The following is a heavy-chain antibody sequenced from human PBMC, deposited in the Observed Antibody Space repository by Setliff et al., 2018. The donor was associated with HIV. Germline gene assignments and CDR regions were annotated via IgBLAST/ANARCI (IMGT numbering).Heavy chain of an antibody. V-gene: IGHV4-34*01. CDR2: INHSGST. CDR3: GGNGYYSIDY. CDR1: GGSFSGYY. J-gene: IGHJ4*02. D-gene: IGHD3-22*01. Sequence: SETLSLTCAVYGGSFSGYYWSWIRQPPGKGLEWIGEINHSGSTNYNPSLKSRVTISVDTSKSQFSLKLNSVTAAGTAVYYCGGNGYYSIDYWGQGTLVTVSS.